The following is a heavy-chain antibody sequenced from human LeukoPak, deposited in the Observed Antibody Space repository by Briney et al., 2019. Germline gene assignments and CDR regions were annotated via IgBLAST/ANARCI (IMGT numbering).Heavy chain of an antibody. Sequence: PSETLSLTCTVSGGSISSYSWSWIRQPPGKGLEWIGYIYYSGRTDYNPSLRTRVTISVDTSKNQFSLNLTSVTAADTAVYYCARGQVNIVGAATLLDSWGQGTPVIVSS. CDR3: ARGQVNIVGAATLLDS. CDR1: GGSISSYS. V-gene: IGHV4-59*12. CDR2: IYYSGRT. J-gene: IGHJ4*02. D-gene: IGHD1-26*01.